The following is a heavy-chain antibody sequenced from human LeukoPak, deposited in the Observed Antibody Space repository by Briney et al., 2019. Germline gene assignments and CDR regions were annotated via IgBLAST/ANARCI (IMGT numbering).Heavy chain of an antibody. Sequence: GGSLRLSCAASGFTFSSYWMSWVRQAPGKGLEWVANIKQDGSEKYYVDSVKGRFTISRDNAKNSLYLQVNSLRAEDTAVYYCATAGSLAYCGGDCYEYFQHWGQGTLVTVSS. J-gene: IGHJ1*01. CDR2: IKQDGSEK. CDR3: ATAGSLAYCGGDCYEYFQH. V-gene: IGHV3-7*01. CDR1: GFTFSSYW. D-gene: IGHD2-21*02.